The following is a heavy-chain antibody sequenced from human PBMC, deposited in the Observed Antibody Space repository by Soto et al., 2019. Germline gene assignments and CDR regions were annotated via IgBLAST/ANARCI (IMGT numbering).Heavy chain of an antibody. CDR1: GSSISSSGYY. CDR3: ARLPSRHLVDY. V-gene: IGHV4-39*01. Sequence: SETLSLTCTVSGSSISSSGYYWGWIRQPPGKGLEWIGSMFYGVYTYYNPSLKSRVTVSVDTSKNQFSLNLSSVTAADTAVYYCARLPSRHLVDYWGQGTLVTVSS. CDR2: MFYGVYT. D-gene: IGHD3-3*02. J-gene: IGHJ4*02.